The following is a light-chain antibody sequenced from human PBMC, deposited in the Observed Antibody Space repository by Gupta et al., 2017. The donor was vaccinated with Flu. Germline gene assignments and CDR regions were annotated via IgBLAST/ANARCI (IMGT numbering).Light chain of an antibody. J-gene: IGLJ3*02. CDR2: NNN. Sequence: QSVLTQAPSASGTPGQRVVISCSGGISNIGSNSVSWYQQLPGAAPKLFIYNNNQRPSGVPARFSCSTSGTSASLAISXLXYEDEAXYYCVAWDNSRNGNWVLGGGTTVTVL. V-gene: IGLV1-44*01. CDR1: ISNIGSNS. CDR3: VAWDNSRNGNWV.